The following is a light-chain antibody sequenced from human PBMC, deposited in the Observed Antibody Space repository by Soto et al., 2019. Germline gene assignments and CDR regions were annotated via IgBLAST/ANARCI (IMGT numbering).Light chain of an antibody. J-gene: IGKJ4*01. Sequence: DIQMTQSPSTLSASVGDRVTTTCRASQSISTWLAWYQQKPGKAPKVLIYTASSLQSGVPSRFSGGGSGTEFSLTISSLQPDDFATYYCQQYNSYPLTFGGGTKVEIK. CDR1: QSISTW. CDR2: TAS. CDR3: QQYNSYPLT. V-gene: IGKV1-5*03.